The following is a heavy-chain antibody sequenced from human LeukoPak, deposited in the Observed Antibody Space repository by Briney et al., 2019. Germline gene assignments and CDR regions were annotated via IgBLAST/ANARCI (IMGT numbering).Heavy chain of an antibody. V-gene: IGHV4-38-2*01. J-gene: IGHJ4*02. Sequence: SETLSLTCAVSGYSISSGYYCSWIRQPPGKGLEWIGSIYHSGSTYYNPSLESRVTISVDTSKNQFSLKLGSVTAADTAVYYCARNYDFWSGHLYYFDYWGQGTLVTVSS. D-gene: IGHD3-3*01. CDR2: IYHSGST. CDR1: GYSISSGYY. CDR3: ARNYDFWSGHLYYFDY.